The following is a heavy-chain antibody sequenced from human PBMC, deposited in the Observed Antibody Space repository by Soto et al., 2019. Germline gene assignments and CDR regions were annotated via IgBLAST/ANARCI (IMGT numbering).Heavy chain of an antibody. J-gene: IGHJ6*02. V-gene: IGHV5-51*01. CDR1: GYSFTSYW. CDR2: IYPGDSDT. Sequence: GESLKISCKGSGYSFTSYWIGWVRQMPGKGLEWMGIIYPGDSDTRYSPSFQGQVTISADKSISTAYLQWSSLKASDTAMYYCAGLDNWNPLASYYYGMDVWGQGTTVTVSS. D-gene: IGHD1-20*01. CDR3: AGLDNWNPLASYYYGMDV.